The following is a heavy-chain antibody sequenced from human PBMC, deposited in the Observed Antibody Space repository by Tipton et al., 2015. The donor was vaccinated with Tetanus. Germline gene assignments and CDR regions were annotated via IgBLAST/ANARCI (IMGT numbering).Heavy chain of an antibody. Sequence: SLRLSCAASGLTFSDYGMHWVRQAPGNGLEWVAVVSSDGRTKFYADSVRGRFTVSRDNSKNTLYLQMNSLRPEDTAVYYCAKEFQRARIRFFGSWGQGTQVTASS. V-gene: IGHV3-30*18. J-gene: IGHJ4*02. CDR3: AKEFQRARIRFFGS. CDR1: GLTFSDYG. CDR2: VSSDGRTK. D-gene: IGHD2-15*01.